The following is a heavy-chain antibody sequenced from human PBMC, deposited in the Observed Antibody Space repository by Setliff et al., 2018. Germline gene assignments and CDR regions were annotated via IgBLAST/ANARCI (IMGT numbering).Heavy chain of an antibody. CDR1: GYTFTGYY. D-gene: IGHD4-17*01. CDR3: ARVVGDYDYEDYYYYGMDV. Sequence: ASVKVSCKASGYTFTGYYMHWVRQAPGQGLEWMGWINPNSGGTNYAQKFQGWVTMTRDTSISTAYMELRSLRSDDTAVYYCARVVGDYDYEDYYYYGMDVWGQGTTVTVSS. CDR2: INPNSGGT. V-gene: IGHV1-2*04. J-gene: IGHJ6*02.